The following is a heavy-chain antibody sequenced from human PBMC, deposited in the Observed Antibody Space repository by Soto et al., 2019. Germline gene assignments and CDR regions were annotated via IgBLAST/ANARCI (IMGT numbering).Heavy chain of an antibody. CDR2: INPNSGGT. D-gene: IGHD1-7*01. CDR3: ARGLNWNYWGRTAVWYYFDY. V-gene: IGHV1-2*04. J-gene: IGHJ4*02. Sequence: ASVKVSCKASGYTFTGYYMHWVRQAPGQGLEWMGWINPNSGGTNYAQKFQGWVTMTRDTSISTAYMELSRLRSDDTAVYYCARGLNWNYWGRTAVWYYFDYWGQGTLVTVSS. CDR1: GYTFTGYY.